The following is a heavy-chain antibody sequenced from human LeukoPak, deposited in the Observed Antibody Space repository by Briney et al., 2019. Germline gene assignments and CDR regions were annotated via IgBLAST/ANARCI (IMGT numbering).Heavy chain of an antibody. V-gene: IGHV3-73*01. Sequence: PGGSLKLSCAASGFTFNASAMHWVRQASGKGLEWVGRIRSKANSYATTYAASLKGRFTISRDDSENTAYLQMNSVKTEDTAVYYCTSQDGYNPSSGYWGQGTLVTVSS. CDR2: IRSKANSYAT. J-gene: IGHJ4*02. CDR3: TSQDGYNPSSGY. D-gene: IGHD5-24*01. CDR1: GFTFNASA.